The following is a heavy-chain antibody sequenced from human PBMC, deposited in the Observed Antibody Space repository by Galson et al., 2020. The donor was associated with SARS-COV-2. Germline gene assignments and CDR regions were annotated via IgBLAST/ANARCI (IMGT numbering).Heavy chain of an antibody. CDR1: GFTFSSYA. CDR3: ARDLGGYIDP. D-gene: IGHD6-13*01. V-gene: IGHV3-30-3*01. CDR2: ISYDGSNK. J-gene: IGHJ5*02. Sequence: GGSLRLSCAASGFTFSSYAMHWVRQAPGKGLEWVAVISYDGSNKYYADSVKGRFTISRDNSKNTLYLQMNSLRAEDTAVYYCARDLGGYIDPWGQGTLVTVSS.